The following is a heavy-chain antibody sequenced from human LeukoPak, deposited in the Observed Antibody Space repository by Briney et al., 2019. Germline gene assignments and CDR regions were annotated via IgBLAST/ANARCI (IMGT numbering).Heavy chain of an antibody. Sequence: GGSLRLSCAASGFTFSSYAMSWVRQAPGKGLEWVSAISGSGGSTYYADSVKGRFTISRDKSKNTLYLQMNSLRPEDTADYYCARGSAYSDYYYYGMDVWGQGTTVTVS. CDR1: GFTFSSYA. V-gene: IGHV3-23*01. J-gene: IGHJ6*02. D-gene: IGHD4-11*01. CDR3: ARGSAYSDYYYYGMDV. CDR2: ISGSGGST.